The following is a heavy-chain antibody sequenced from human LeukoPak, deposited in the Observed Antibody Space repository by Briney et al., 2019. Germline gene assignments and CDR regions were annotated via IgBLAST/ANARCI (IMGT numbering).Heavy chain of an antibody. CDR1: GGSISSYY. J-gene: IGHJ4*02. D-gene: IGHD6-19*01. CDR2: IYTSGST. CDR3: ARAVSSGWDPYFDY. Sequence: SETLSLTCTVSGGSISSYYWSWIRQPAGKGLEWIGRIYTSGSTSYNPSLKSRVTMSVDTSKNQFSLKLSSVTAADTAVYYCARAVSSGWDPYFDYWGQGTLVTVSS. V-gene: IGHV4-4*07.